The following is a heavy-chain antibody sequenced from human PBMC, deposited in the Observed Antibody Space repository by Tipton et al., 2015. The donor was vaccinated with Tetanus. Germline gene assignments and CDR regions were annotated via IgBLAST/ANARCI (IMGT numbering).Heavy chain of an antibody. Sequence: QVQLVQSGAEVKEPGASVKVSCKASGYTFTGYYIYWVRQAPGQGLEWMGWIDPNSGGTVYAQKFQGRVPMTRDTSISTAYMELRSLRSDDTAVYYCARDRGDYIYYGMDVWGPGTTVTVS. CDR1: GYTFTGYY. CDR2: IDPNSGGT. V-gene: IGHV1-2*02. J-gene: IGHJ6*02. CDR3: ARDRGDYIYYGMDV.